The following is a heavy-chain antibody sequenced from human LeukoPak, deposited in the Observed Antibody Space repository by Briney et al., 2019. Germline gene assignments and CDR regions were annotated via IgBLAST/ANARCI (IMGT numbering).Heavy chain of an antibody. V-gene: IGHV4-61*05. CDR3: ARHAVYAGSGWAFDY. CDR1: GGSISSSIYY. D-gene: IGHD6-19*01. Sequence: SETLSLTCIVSGGSISSSIYYWAWVRQPPGKGLEWIGYVYYTGSGSTSNNPSLKSRVTISVDTSKNQFSLNLKSVTAADTAVYFCARHAVYAGSGWAFDYWGQGTLVTVFS. J-gene: IGHJ4*02. CDR2: VYYTGSGST.